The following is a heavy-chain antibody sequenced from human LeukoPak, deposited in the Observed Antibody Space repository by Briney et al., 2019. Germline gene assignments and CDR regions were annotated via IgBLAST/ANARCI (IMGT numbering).Heavy chain of an antibody. CDR1: GFTFSSYA. D-gene: IGHD3-3*01. J-gene: IGHJ6*02. V-gene: IGHV3-30-3*01. CDR2: ISYDGSNK. Sequence: GRSLRLSCAASGFTFSSYAMHWVRQAPGKGLEWVAVISYDGSNKYYADSVKGRFTISRDNSKNTLYLQMNSLRAEDTAVYYCARGITIFGVALYGMDVWGQGTTVTVS. CDR3: ARGITIFGVALYGMDV.